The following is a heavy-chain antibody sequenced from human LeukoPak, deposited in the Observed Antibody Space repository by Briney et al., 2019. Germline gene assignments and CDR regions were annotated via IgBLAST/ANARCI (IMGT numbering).Heavy chain of an antibody. D-gene: IGHD2-2*01. CDR2: IYSGGTT. CDR3: ARALPAASHTSFDY. CDR1: GFTVSSNY. Sequence: GGSLRLSCAVSGFTVSSNYMAWVRQAPGKGLEWVSIIYSGGTTYYTDSVKGRVTISGDISKNTVYLQMNSLRAEDTAVFYCARALPAASHTSFDYWGQGTLVTVSS. V-gene: IGHV3-66*01. J-gene: IGHJ4*02.